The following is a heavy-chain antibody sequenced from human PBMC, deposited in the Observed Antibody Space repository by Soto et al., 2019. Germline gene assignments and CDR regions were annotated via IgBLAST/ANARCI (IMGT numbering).Heavy chain of an antibody. Sequence: RRLSCAASGFTFSSYGMHWVRQAPGKGLEWVAVIWYDGSNKYYADSVKGRFTISRDNSKNTLYLQMNSLRAEDTAVYYCARDQYSSSWLVDYWGQGTLVTVSS. J-gene: IGHJ4*02. CDR1: GFTFSSYG. V-gene: IGHV3-33*01. D-gene: IGHD6-13*01. CDR3: ARDQYSSSWLVDY. CDR2: IWYDGSNK.